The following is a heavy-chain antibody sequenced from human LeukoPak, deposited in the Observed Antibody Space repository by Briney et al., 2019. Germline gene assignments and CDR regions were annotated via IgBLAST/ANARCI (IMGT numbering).Heavy chain of an antibody. Sequence: SETLSLTCSVSGGSISSSSYYWGWIRQPPGKGLEWIGSIYYSGRTYYNPSLKSRVTISVDTSKNQFSLRLSSVTVADTAVYYCALLQLERRGSYYHGMDVWGQGTTVTVSS. V-gene: IGHV4-39*01. J-gene: IGHJ6*02. CDR2: IYYSGRT. CDR3: ALLQLERRGSYYHGMDV. CDR1: GGSISSSSYY. D-gene: IGHD1-1*01.